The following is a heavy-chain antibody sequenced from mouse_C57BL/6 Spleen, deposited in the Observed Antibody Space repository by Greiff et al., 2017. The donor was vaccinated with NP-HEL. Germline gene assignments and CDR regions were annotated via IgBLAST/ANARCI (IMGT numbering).Heavy chain of an antibody. CDR3: AKGGVVAEDWYFDV. D-gene: IGHD1-1*01. V-gene: IGHV1-42*01. CDR2: INPSTGGT. CDR1: GYSFTGYY. Sequence: VHVKQSGPELVKPGASVKISCKASGYSFTGYYMNWVKQSPEKSLEWIGEINPSTGGTTYNQKFKAKATLTVDKSSSTAYMQLKSLTSEDSAVYYCAKGGVVAEDWYFDVWGTGTTVTVSS. J-gene: IGHJ1*03.